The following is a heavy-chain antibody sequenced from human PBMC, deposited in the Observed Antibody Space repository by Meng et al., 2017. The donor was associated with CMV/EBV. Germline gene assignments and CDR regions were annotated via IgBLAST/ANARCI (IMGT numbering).Heavy chain of an antibody. CDR2: IKQDGSEK. V-gene: IGHV3-7*01. J-gene: IGHJ4*02. CDR1: GFTFSSYW. CDR3: ARDGLDIVATISGDYFDY. Sequence: GGSLRLSCAASGFTFSSYWMSWVRQAPGKGLEWVANIKQDGSEKYYVDSVKGRFTISRDNAKNSLYLQMNSPRAEDTAVYYCARDGLDIVATISGDYFDYWGQGTLVTVSS. D-gene: IGHD5-12*01.